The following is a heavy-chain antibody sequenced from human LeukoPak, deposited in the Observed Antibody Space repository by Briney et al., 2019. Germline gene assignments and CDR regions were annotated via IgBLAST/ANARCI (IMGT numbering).Heavy chain of an antibody. J-gene: IGHJ5*02. D-gene: IGHD2-15*01. CDR2: ISYDGSNK. V-gene: IGHV3-30*18. CDR3: AKDFCSGGSCYSYGS. CDR1: GFTFSSYG. Sequence: PGRSLRLSCAASGFTFSSYGMHWVRQAPGKGLEWGAVISYDGSNKYYADSVKGRFTISRDNSKNTLYLQMNSLRAEDTAVYYCAKDFCSGGSCYSYGSWGQGTLVTVSS.